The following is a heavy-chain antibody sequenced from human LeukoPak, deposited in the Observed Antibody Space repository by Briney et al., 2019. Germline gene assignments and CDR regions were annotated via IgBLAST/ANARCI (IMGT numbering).Heavy chain of an antibody. CDR1: GFTFSGSA. Sequence: GGSLRLSCAASGFTFSGSAMHWVRQASGKGLEWVGRIRSKANSYATAYAASVKGRFTISRDDSKNTAYLQMNSLKTEDTAVYYCTRPVNVSVDYGDYVSWFDPWAREPWSPSPQ. D-gene: IGHD4-17*01. V-gene: IGHV3-73*01. J-gene: IGHJ5*02. CDR2: IRSKANSYAT. CDR3: TRPVNVSVDYGDYVSWFDP.